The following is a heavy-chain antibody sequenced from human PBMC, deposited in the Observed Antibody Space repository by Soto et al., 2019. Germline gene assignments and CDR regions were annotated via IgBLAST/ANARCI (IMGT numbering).Heavy chain of an antibody. D-gene: IGHD3-9*01. CDR1: GDSNSSYY. Sequence: QVQLQETGPGLVKPAETLSLTCTVSGDSNSSYYWSWIRQSPGKGLEWIGYISYSGSTTYNPSLKSRVTISPHTTHTQFSLTLDSVTAADTAVYYCARARNLLTGYYKGGFYYFDYWGQGTLVTVSS. V-gene: IGHV4-59*01. J-gene: IGHJ4*02. CDR3: ARARNLLTGYYKGGFYYFDY. CDR2: ISYSGST.